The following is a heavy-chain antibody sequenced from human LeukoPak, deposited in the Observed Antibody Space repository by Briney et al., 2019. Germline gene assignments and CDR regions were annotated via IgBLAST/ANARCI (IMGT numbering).Heavy chain of an antibody. J-gene: IGHJ4*02. CDR3: ARAKWLRSFDY. CDR2: INPSGGST. Sequence: PSVKVSCKASGYTFTSYYMHWVRQAPGQGLEWMGIINPSGGSTSYAQKFQGRVTMTRDTSTSTVYMELSSLRSEDPAVYCCARAKWLRSFDYWGQGTLVTVSS. V-gene: IGHV1-46*01. D-gene: IGHD5-12*01. CDR1: GYTFTSYY.